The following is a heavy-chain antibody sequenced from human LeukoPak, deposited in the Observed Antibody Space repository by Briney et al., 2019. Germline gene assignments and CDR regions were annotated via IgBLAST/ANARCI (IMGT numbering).Heavy chain of an antibody. CDR1: GVSIGSHY. Sequence: SETLSLTCTVSGVSIGSHYWSWIRQSPGKGLAWIGCVYNSGTTVYNPSLTGRVTISVDPSKNQYSLNLRSVTAADAAVYYCARDAYWGQGILVTVSS. V-gene: IGHV4-59*11. CDR3: ARDAY. CDR2: VYNSGTT. J-gene: IGHJ4*02.